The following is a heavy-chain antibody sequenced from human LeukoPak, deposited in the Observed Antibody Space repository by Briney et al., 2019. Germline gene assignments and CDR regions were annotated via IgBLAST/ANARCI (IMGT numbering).Heavy chain of an antibody. Sequence: GASVKVSCKASGYTFTVYYLQWVRQAPGQGLEWMGWINPNSGGTNYAQKFQGRVTMTRDTSLSTAYMELSRLRSDDTAVYYCARDARGNSVIDYWGQGTLVTVSS. CDR1: GYTFTVYY. CDR3: ARDARGNSVIDY. CDR2: INPNSGGT. J-gene: IGHJ4*02. D-gene: IGHD4-23*01. V-gene: IGHV1-2*02.